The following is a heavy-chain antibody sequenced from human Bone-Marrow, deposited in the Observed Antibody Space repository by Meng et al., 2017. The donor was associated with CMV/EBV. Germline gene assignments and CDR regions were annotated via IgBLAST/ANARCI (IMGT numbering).Heavy chain of an antibody. V-gene: IGHV3-30*04. D-gene: IGHD2-2*02. J-gene: IGHJ2*01. CDR1: GFTFSSYA. CDR2: ISYDGSNK. CDR3: AKDGEIYQLLYYWYFDL. Sequence: GESLKISCAASGFTFSSYAMHWVRQAPGKGLEWVAVISYDGSNKYYADSVKGRFTISRDNSKNTLFLQMNSLRAEDTAVYYCAKDGEIYQLLYYWYFDLWGRGTLVTVSS.